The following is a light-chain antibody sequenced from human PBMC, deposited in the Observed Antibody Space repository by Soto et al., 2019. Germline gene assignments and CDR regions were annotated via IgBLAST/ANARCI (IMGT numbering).Light chain of an antibody. CDR2: GAS. CDR3: QQYGDSRT. J-gene: IGKJ1*01. Sequence: EIVLTQSLGSLSLSPGDRATLSCRASQTVSSNYLAWYQQRPGQAPRLLIYGASTRATGIPDRFSGSGSGTDFTLIISRLEPEDFAVYYCQQYGDSRTFGQGTKGDIK. V-gene: IGKV3-20*01. CDR1: QTVSSNY.